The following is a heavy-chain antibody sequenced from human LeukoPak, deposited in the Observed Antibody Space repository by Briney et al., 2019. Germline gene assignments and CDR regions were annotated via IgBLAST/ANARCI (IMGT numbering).Heavy chain of an antibody. Sequence: PGRSLRLSCAASGFTFSSYAMHWVRQAPGKGLEWVAVISYDGSNKYYADSVKGRFTISRDNSKNTLYLQMNSLRAEDTAVYYCVRSGSSWYLDYYFDYWGQGTLVTVSS. V-gene: IGHV3-30-3*01. J-gene: IGHJ4*02. CDR3: VRSGSSWYLDYYFDY. CDR1: GFTFSSYA. D-gene: IGHD6-13*01. CDR2: ISYDGSNK.